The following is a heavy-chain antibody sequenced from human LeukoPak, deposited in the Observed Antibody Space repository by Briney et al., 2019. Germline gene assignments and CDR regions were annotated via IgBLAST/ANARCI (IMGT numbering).Heavy chain of an antibody. Sequence: GGSLRLSCAASGFTFSSYAMSWVRQAPGKGLEWVSAISGSGGSTYYADSVKGRFTISRDNAKNSLYLQMNSLRAEDTAVYYCARGALSITMIVGYWGQGTLVTVSS. CDR2: ISGSGGST. V-gene: IGHV3-23*01. CDR3: ARGALSITMIVGY. CDR1: GFTFSSYA. D-gene: IGHD3-22*01. J-gene: IGHJ4*02.